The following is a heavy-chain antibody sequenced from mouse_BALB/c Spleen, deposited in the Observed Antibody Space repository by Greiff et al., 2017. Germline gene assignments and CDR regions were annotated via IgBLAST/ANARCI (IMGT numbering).Heavy chain of an antibody. CDR1: GYTFTEYT. Sequence: QVQLQQSGPELVKPGASVKISCKTSGYTFTEYTMHWVKQRPGQGLEWIGWIYPGDGSTKYNEKFKGKATLTADKSSSTAYMQLSSLTSENSAVYFCARSDYTYYAMDYWGQGTSVTVSS. J-gene: IGHJ4*01. D-gene: IGHD2-4*01. CDR3: ARSDYTYYAMDY. V-gene: IGHV1S56*01. CDR2: IYPGDGST.